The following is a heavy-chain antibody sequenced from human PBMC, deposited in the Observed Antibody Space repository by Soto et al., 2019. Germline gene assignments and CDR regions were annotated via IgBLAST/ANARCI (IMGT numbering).Heavy chain of an antibody. J-gene: IGHJ4*02. V-gene: IGHV3-7*03. Sequence: PGGSLRLSCEASGFTFRNHWMTWVRQAPGRGLEWVANIKQDGSEKYYVDSVKGRFIISRDNARNSLYLQMNSLRAEDTAVYYCASRPSDVYYYGVFDYWGQGTLATVSS. CDR1: GFTFRNHW. D-gene: IGHD3-10*01. CDR2: IKQDGSEK. CDR3: ASRPSDVYYYGVFDY.